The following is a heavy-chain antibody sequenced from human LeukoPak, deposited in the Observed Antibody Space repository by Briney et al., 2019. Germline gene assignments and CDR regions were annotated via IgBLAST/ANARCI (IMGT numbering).Heavy chain of an antibody. CDR1: GYSFTSYW. J-gene: IGHJ4*02. CDR2: IYPGDSDT. CDR3: ACGSPRHFDY. D-gene: IGHD1-26*01. V-gene: IGHV5-51*01. Sequence: GESLKISCKGSGYSFTSYWIGWVRQMPGKGLEWMGIIYPGDSDTRYSPSFQGQVTISADKSIGTAYLQWGTLKASDTAIYYCACGSPRHFDYWGQGTLVTVSS.